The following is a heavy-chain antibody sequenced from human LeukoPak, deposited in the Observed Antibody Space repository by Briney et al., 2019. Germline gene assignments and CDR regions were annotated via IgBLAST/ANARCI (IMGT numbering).Heavy chain of an antibody. CDR3: AREEGYSYGLFDY. Sequence: GGTLRLSCAASGFTFSTYGMSWVRQAPGKGLEWVSAISGSGGSTYYADSVKGRFTISRDNSKNSLYLQMNSLRAEDTAVYYCAREEGYSYGLFDYWGQGTLVTVSS. CDR2: ISGSGGST. J-gene: IGHJ4*02. CDR1: GFTFSTYG. D-gene: IGHD5-18*01. V-gene: IGHV3-23*01.